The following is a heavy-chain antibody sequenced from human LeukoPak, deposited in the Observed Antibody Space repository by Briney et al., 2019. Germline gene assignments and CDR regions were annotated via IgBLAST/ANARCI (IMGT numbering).Heavy chain of an antibody. CDR1: GFTFSSYA. D-gene: IGHD6-6*01. CDR2: ISGSGGST. CDR3: ATVPSAARRDI. Sequence: PGGSLRLSCAASGFTFSSYAMTWVRQAPGKGLEWVSSISGSGGSTYYADSVKGRFTISRDSSTNTLYLQMNSLRAEDTAVYYCATVPSAARRDIWGQGTMVTVSS. V-gene: IGHV3-23*01. J-gene: IGHJ3*02.